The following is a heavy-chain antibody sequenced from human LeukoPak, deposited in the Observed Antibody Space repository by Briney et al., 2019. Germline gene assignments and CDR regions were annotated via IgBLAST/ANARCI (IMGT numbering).Heavy chain of an antibody. Sequence: GGSLRLSCAASGFTFSDYAMDWVRQAPGKGLEWVSVISGSGITTDYVPSVKGRFTISRDNSKNTLYLQVNSLRAEDTAVYYCATHSSGSYSPGPFDIWGQGTMITVSS. CDR2: ISGSGITT. CDR1: GFTFSDYA. J-gene: IGHJ3*02. V-gene: IGHV3-23*01. D-gene: IGHD1-26*01. CDR3: ATHSSGSYSPGPFDI.